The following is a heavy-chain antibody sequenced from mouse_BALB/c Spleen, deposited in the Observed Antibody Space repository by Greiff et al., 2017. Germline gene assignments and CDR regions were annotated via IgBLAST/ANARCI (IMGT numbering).Heavy chain of an antibody. CDR1: GYTFTSYW. J-gene: IGHJ3*01. CDR3: ANYDGYYPG. CDR2: INPSTGYT. Sequence: QVQLQQSGAELAKPGASVKMSCKASGYTFTSYWMHWVKQRPGQGLEWIGYINPSTGYTEYNQKFKDKATLTADKSSSTAYMQLSSLTSEDSAVYYCANYDGYYPGWGQGTLVTVSA. D-gene: IGHD2-3*01. V-gene: IGHV1-7*01.